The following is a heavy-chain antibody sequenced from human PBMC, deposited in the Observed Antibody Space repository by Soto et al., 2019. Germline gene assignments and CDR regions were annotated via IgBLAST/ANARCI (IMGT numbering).Heavy chain of an antibody. D-gene: IGHD6-13*01. CDR2: INHSGST. J-gene: IGHJ5*02. Sequence: SETLSLTCAVYGGSFSGYYWSWIRQPPGKGLEWIGEINHSGSTNYNPSLKSRVTISVDTSKNQFSLKLSSVTAADTAVYYYARGFAGYSSSWGYNWFDPWGQGTLVTVSS. CDR3: ARGFAGYSSSWGYNWFDP. CDR1: GGSFSGYY. V-gene: IGHV4-34*01.